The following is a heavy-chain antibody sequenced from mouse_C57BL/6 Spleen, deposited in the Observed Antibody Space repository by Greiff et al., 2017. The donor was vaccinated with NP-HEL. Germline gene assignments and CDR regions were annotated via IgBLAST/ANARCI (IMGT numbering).Heavy chain of an antibody. V-gene: IGHV1-82*01. CDR1: GYAFSSSW. D-gene: IGHD2-3*01. J-gene: IGHJ2*01. CDR2: IYPGDGDT. CDR3: ARDGYLYFDY. Sequence: QVQLQQSGPELVKPGASVKISCKASGYAFSSSWMNWVKQRPGKGLEWIGRIYPGDGDTNYNGKFKGKATLTADKSSSTAYMQLSSLTSEDSAVYFCARDGYLYFDYWGQGTTLTVSS.